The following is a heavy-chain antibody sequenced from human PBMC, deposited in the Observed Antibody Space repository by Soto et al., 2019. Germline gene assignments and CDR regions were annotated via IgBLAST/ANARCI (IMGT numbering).Heavy chain of an antibody. V-gene: IGHV3-23*01. CDR3: AKDSTVTTSLYFYYYGFDV. Sequence: GGSLRLSRAASGFTFNHYAMSWVRQAPGKGLEWVSAVSGRGGSTKYADSVKGRFIISRDNSNSTLYLQMDSLRGEDTAVYYCAKDSTVTTSLYFYYYGFDVWGQGTTVTVSS. CDR2: VSGRGGST. J-gene: IGHJ6*01. D-gene: IGHD4-17*01. CDR1: GFTFNHYA.